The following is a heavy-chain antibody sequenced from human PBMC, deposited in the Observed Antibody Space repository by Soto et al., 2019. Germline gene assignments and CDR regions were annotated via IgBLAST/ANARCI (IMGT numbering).Heavy chain of an antibody. CDR3: APQGFYRMGV. J-gene: IGHJ6*02. CDR1: GDSITGDNW. Sequence: QVQLQESGPGLVQPSGTLSLTCAVSGDSITGDNWWSWVRQPPGKGLEWIGEIHHSGATNYNPSLKSRVTISVDKSKMQFSLKLNSVTAADTAMFYCAPQGFYRMGVWGRGTTVTVSS. V-gene: IGHV4-4*02. CDR2: IHHSGAT.